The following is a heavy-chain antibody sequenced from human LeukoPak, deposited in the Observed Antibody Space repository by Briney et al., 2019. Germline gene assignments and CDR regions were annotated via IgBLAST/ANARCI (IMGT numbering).Heavy chain of an antibody. CDR2: LSTETDNT. V-gene: IGHV3-23*01. CDR1: GFTFSRG. D-gene: IGHD6-19*01. Sequence: GGSLRLSCAASGFTFSRGMSWVRQAPGKGPEWVSSLSTETDNTYYAVSVRGRFTISRDISKNTLYLQMNSLRGEDTAVYYCARSPGGWFHDHWGQGTLVAVSS. J-gene: IGHJ4*02. CDR3: ARSPGGWFHDH.